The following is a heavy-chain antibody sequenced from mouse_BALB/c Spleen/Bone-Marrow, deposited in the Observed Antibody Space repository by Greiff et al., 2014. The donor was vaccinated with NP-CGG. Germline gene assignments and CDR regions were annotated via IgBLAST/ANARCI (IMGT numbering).Heavy chain of an antibody. J-gene: IGHJ2*01. CDR3: ARRLTGTLYFDY. Sequence: VQLQQSGAELVRPGTSVKVSCKASGYAFTNYLIEWVKQRPGQGLEWIGVINPGSGAPNYNENFKGKATLTADKSSSTPYMQLSSLTSDDSAVYFCARRLTGTLYFDYWGQGTTLTVSS. CDR2: INPGSGAP. V-gene: IGHV1-54*03. D-gene: IGHD4-1*01. CDR1: GYAFTNYL.